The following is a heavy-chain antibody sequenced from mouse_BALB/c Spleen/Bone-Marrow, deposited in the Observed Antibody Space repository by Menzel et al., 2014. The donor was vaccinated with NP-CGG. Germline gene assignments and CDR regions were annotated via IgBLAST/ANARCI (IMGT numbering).Heavy chain of an antibody. D-gene: IGHD1-1*01. CDR2: INPDSSTI. J-gene: IGHJ3*01. Sequence: EVQVVESGGGLVQPGGSLKLSCAASGFDFSRYWMSWVRQAPGKGLEWIGEINPDSSTINYTPSLKDKFIISRDNAKNTLCLQISKVRSEATALYYSARLSYYGRFAYWGQGTLVTVSA. V-gene: IGHV4-1*02. CDR1: GFDFSRYW. CDR3: ARLSYYGRFAY.